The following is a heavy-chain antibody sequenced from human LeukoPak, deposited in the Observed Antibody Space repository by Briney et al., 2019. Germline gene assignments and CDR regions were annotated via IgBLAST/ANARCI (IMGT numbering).Heavy chain of an antibody. J-gene: IGHJ4*02. CDR2: IYYSGST. Sequence: SETLSLTCTASGGSISSGGYYWSWIRQHPGKGLEWIGYIYYSGSTYYNPSLKSRVTISVDTSKNQFSLKLSSVTAADTAVYYCARGVLRYFDWFPYYFDYWGQGTLVTVSS. D-gene: IGHD3-9*01. V-gene: IGHV4-31*03. CDR3: ARGVLRYFDWFPYYFDY. CDR1: GGSISSGGYY.